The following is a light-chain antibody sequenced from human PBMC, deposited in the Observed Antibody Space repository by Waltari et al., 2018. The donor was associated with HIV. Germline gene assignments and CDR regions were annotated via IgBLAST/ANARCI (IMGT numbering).Light chain of an antibody. Sequence: QSALTQPPSASGSPGQSVTISCTGTRRDVGGSKYVSWYQQHPGKAPKLMIYEVNKRPSGVPDRFYGSKSANTASLTVSGLQADDEADYYCNSYAGSNNWVFGGGTKLTVL. CDR1: RRDVGGSKY. V-gene: IGLV2-8*01. CDR3: NSYAGSNNWV. J-gene: IGLJ3*02. CDR2: EVN.